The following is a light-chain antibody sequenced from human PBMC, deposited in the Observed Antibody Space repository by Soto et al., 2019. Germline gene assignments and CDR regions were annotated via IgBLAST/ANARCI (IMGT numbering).Light chain of an antibody. CDR2: SAS. J-gene: IGKJ2*01. CDR1: QSVRSN. Sequence: EIVMTQSPATLSVSPGERATLSCRASQSVRSNLAWHQQKPGQAPRLLISSASIRATGIPARFSGSGSGTEFTRTISSLQSEDFAIYYCQQYDDWPFTFGQGTKLEIK. CDR3: QQYDDWPFT. V-gene: IGKV3D-15*01.